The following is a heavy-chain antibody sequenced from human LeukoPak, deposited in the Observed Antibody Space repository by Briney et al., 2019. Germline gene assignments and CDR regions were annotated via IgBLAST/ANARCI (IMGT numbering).Heavy chain of an antibody. D-gene: IGHD3-10*01. V-gene: IGHV1-2*06. CDR2: INPNSGGT. CDR1: VYTFTDYY. Sequence: ASVKVSCKASVYTFTDYYMHWVRQAPGQGLEWMGRINPNSGGTNYAQRFQGRVTMTRDTSISTAYMELSSLRSDDTAVYYCARAPPNSGSYYRLHSWFDPWGQGTLVTVSS. CDR3: ARAPPNSGSYYRLHSWFDP. J-gene: IGHJ5*02.